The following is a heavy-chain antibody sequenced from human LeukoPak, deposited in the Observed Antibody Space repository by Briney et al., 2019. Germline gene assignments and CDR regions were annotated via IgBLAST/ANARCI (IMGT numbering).Heavy chain of an antibody. Sequence: PGGSLRLSCAASGFTFTSHDMNWVRQSPGKGLEWIAYTGSMGSTIHYADSVKGRFTISRDNAKKSLYLQMDTLRGDDTAVYYCARVGGRGIDYWGQGSLVSVSS. J-gene: IGHJ4*02. CDR2: TGSMGSTI. V-gene: IGHV3-48*03. CDR1: GFTFTSHD. CDR3: ARVGGRGIDY.